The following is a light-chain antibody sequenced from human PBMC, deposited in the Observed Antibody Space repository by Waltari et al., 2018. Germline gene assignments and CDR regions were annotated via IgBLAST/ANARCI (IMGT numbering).Light chain of an antibody. Sequence: GDRVTITCRASQNINTYLNWYQQKVGRAPKLLIYATSSLQSGVPSRFSGSGSGTHFTLTINSLQPEDFATYSCQQSYTTPRTFGQGTNLEIK. J-gene: IGKJ2*01. V-gene: IGKV1-39*01. CDR1: QNINTY. CDR2: ATS. CDR3: QQSYTTPRT.